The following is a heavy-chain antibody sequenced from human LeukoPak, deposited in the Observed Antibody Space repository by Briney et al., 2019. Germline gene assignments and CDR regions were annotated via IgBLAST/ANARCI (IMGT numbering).Heavy chain of an antibody. J-gene: IGHJ4*02. CDR2: ISVSSGST. V-gene: IGHV3-23*01. CDR1: GFTFSSYA. Sequence: GGYLRLSCSASGFTFSSYAMSWVRQAPGKGLVWGSVISVSSGSTDYADSVKGRFTIDRDNSTNSLYLRSKSLEAEDTAVYYCAKYLSGYSILGVYYFDYWGQGTLVTVSS. CDR3: AKYLSGYSILGVYYFDY. D-gene: IGHD5-18*01.